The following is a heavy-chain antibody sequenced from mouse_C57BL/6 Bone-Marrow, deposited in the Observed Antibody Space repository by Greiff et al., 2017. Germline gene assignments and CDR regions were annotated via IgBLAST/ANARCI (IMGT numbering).Heavy chain of an antibody. CDR2: IDPNSGGT. V-gene: IGHV1-72*01. CDR1: GYTFTSYW. D-gene: IGHD1-1*01. CDR3: ARGYYGSSRYYYAMDY. Sequence: QVQLQQPGAELVKPGASVTLSCKASGYTFTSYWMHWGKQRPGRGLEWIGRIDPNSGGTKYNEKFKSKATLTVDKPSSTAYMQLSSLTSEDSAVYYCARGYYGSSRYYYAMDYWGQGTSVTVSS. J-gene: IGHJ4*01.